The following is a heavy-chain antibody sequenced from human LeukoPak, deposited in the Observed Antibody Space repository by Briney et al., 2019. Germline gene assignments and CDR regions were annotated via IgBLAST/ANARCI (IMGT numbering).Heavy chain of an antibody. CDR3: ARAGAVAGGKNAFDI. CDR1: GGSFSGYY. D-gene: IGHD6-19*01. Sequence: SETLSLTCAVYGGSFSGYYWSWIRQPPGKGLEWIGEINHSGSTNYNPSLKSRVTISVDTSKDQFSLKLSSVTAADTAVYYCARAGAVAGGKNAFDIWGQGTMVTLSS. V-gene: IGHV4-34*01. CDR2: INHSGST. J-gene: IGHJ3*02.